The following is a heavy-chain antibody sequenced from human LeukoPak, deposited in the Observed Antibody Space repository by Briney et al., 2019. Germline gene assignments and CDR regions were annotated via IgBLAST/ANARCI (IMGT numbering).Heavy chain of an antibody. CDR2: IRYDGSNK. Sequence: PGGSLRLSCAASGFTFSSYGMHWVRQAPGKGLEWVAFIRYDGSNKYYADSVKGRFTISRDNSKNTLYLQMNSLRAEDTAVYYCAALPIQLWDRAFDYWGQGTLVTVSS. D-gene: IGHD5-18*01. CDR3: AALPIQLWDRAFDY. J-gene: IGHJ4*02. CDR1: GFTFSSYG. V-gene: IGHV3-30*02.